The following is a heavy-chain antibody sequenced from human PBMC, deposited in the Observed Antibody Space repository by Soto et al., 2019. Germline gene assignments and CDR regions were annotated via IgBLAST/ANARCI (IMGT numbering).Heavy chain of an antibody. Sequence: QVQLPESGPGLVKPSETLSLTCTVSGGSVNSDSYYWSWIRQPPGKRLEWLGSIYYRGSTNYKPSLNCRVTISVDTSKNQFSLKLGSVTAADTAVYFCARESRKFISSGGMDVWGQGTTVTVSS. CDR2: IYYRGST. V-gene: IGHV4-61*01. D-gene: IGHD3-10*01. J-gene: IGHJ6*02. CDR3: ARESRKFISSGGMDV. CDR1: GGSVNSDSYY.